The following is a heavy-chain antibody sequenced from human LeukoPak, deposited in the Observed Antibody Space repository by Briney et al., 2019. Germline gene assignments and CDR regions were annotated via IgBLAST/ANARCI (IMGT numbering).Heavy chain of an antibody. J-gene: IGHJ5*02. Sequence: GGSLRLSCAASGFTFSSYSMTWVRQAPGKGLEWISYISSGSNTIYYADSVKGRFTISRDNAKSSLYLQMNSLRAEDTAVYYCARAGLMVRGVYNWFDPWGQGTLVTVSS. CDR1: GFTFSSYS. D-gene: IGHD3-10*01. CDR2: ISSGSNTI. CDR3: ARAGLMVRGVYNWFDP. V-gene: IGHV3-48*01.